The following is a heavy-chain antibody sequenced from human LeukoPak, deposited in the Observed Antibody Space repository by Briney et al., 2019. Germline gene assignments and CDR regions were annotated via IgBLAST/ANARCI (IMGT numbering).Heavy chain of an antibody. CDR1: GFTFSRYA. Sequence: PGGSVRLSCAVSGFTFSRYAMTWVRQAPGKGLEWVSVMSGSAGSTYYADSVKGRFTISRDNAKNSLYLQMNSLRAEDTAVYYCASHSGYFQHWGQGTLVTVSS. CDR3: ASHSGYFQH. V-gene: IGHV3-23*01. D-gene: IGHD5-12*01. J-gene: IGHJ1*01. CDR2: MSGSAGST.